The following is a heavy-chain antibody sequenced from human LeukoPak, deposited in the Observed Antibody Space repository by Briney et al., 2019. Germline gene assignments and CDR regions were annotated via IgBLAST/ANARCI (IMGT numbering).Heavy chain of an antibody. CDR3: VKSGGYGLIDY. Sequence: ESGPTLVKPTRTLTLTCTFSGFSLNTSGVGVGWIRQPPGKALEWIGNIYYTGSTYYNASLQSRVTISIDMSKNQFSLRLSSVTAADTAMYYCVKSGGYGLIDYWGQGTPVTVSS. CDR2: IYYTGST. V-gene: IGHV4-39*01. D-gene: IGHD6-19*01. J-gene: IGHJ4*02. CDR1: GFSLNTSGVG.